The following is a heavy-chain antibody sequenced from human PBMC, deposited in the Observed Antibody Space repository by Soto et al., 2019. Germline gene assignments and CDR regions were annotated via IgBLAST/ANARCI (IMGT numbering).Heavy chain of an antibody. V-gene: IGHV4-34*01. CDR1: GGFFSGYY. Sequence: QVQLQQWGAGLLKPSETLSLTCAVYGGFFSGYYWSWIRQPPGKGLEWIGEINHSGSTNYNPSLKSRVTISVDTSKNQFSLKLSSVTAADTAVYYCARGGYYDILTGYYPLDYWGQGTLVTVSS. CDR3: ARGGYYDILTGYYPLDY. D-gene: IGHD3-9*01. J-gene: IGHJ4*02. CDR2: INHSGST.